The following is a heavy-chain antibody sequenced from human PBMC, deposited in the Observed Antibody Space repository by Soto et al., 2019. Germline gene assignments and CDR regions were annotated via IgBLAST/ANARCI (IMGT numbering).Heavy chain of an antibody. CDR1: GFTFSTYA. CDR3: ARGGQLFDY. D-gene: IGHD6-13*01. J-gene: IGHJ4*02. Sequence: QVQLVESGGGVVQPGRSLRLSCAASGFTFSTYAMHWVRQAPGKGLEWVALISYDGSNKYYADSVKGRFTISRDSSKNTLYLXMNTLRGEDTAVYYCARGGQLFDYWGQGTLVTVSS. CDR2: ISYDGSNK. V-gene: IGHV3-30-3*01.